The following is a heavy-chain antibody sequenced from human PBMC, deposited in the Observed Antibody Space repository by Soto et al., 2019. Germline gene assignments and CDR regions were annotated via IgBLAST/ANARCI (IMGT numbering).Heavy chain of an antibody. CDR1: GGSFSGYY. CDR2: INHSGST. V-gene: IGHV4-34*01. D-gene: IGHD4-4*01. J-gene: IGHJ5*02. CDR3: ARGPDDYSNYHWFDP. Sequence: PSETLSLTCAVYGGSFSGYYWSWIRQPPGKGLEWIGEINHSGSTNYNPSLKSRVTISVDTSKNQFSLKLSSVTAADTAVYYCARGPDDYSNYHWFDPWGQGTLVTVSS.